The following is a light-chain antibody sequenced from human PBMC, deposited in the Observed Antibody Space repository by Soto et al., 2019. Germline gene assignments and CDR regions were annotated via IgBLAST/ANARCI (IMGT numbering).Light chain of an antibody. CDR1: SSDVGAYNH. Sequence: QSALTQPASVSGSPGQSITISCTGTSSDVGAYNHVSWYQQHPGKAPKLMIYEVSNRPSGVSNRFSGSKSGNTASLTISGLQAEDEADYYCSSYTSSSIPYVFGTGIKLTVL. J-gene: IGLJ1*01. V-gene: IGLV2-14*01. CDR2: EVS. CDR3: SSYTSSSIPYV.